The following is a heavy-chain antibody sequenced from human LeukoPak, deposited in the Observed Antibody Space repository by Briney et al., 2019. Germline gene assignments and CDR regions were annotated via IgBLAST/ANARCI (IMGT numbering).Heavy chain of an antibody. V-gene: IGHV1-24*01. CDR1: GYTLTELS. J-gene: IGHJ4*02. CDR2: FDPEDGET. D-gene: IGHD1-26*01. CDR3: ATGEGEPNYFDY. Sequence: GASVKVSCKVSGYTLTELSMRWVRQAPGKGLEWMGGFDPEDGETIYAQKFQGRVTMTEDTSTDTAYMELSSLRSEDTAVYYCATGEGEPNYFDYWGQGTLVTVSS.